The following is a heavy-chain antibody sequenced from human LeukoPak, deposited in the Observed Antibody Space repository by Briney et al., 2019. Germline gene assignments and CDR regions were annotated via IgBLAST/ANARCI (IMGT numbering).Heavy chain of an antibody. CDR3: VRDLMGAGGTTAYFHH. V-gene: IGHV3-21*01. CDR1: GFTFSDYS. J-gene: IGHJ1*01. D-gene: IGHD1-1*01. CDR2: ISRRSRHL. Sequence: VGSLRLSCAASGFTFSDYSMNWVRQAPGKGLEWVSSISRRSRHLYYAGSVKGRFTISRDNAKNSLYLQMNSLRAEDMAVYYCVRDLMGAGGTTAYFHHWGQGTLVTVSS.